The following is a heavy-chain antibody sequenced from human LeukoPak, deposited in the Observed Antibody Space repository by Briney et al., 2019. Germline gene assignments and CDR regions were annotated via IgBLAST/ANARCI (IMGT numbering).Heavy chain of an antibody. V-gene: IGHV3-11*04. CDR1: GFTFSDYY. CDR2: ISSSGSTI. J-gene: IGHJ1*01. CDR3: AKDPINGYSSGWYAPVTYFQH. Sequence: GGSLRLSCAASGFTFSDYYMSWIRQAPGKGLEWVSYISSSGSTIYYADSVKGRFTISRDNSKNTLYLQMNSLRAEDTAVYYCAKDPINGYSSGWYAPVTYFQHWGQGTLVTVSS. D-gene: IGHD6-19*01.